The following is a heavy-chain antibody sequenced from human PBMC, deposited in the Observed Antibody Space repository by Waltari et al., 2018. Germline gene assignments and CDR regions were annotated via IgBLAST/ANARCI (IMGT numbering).Heavy chain of an antibody. J-gene: IGHJ4*02. Sequence: QLLESGGGLVQPGGSIRLSCSDSGLTFSIFAMSWVRQAPGKGLEWVLGISNSGGDTYYTDSVKGRFTISRDNSKKTLYLQMNSLRVEDTAVYYCAKDHGVAYWGQGTLVTVSS. V-gene: IGHV3-23*01. CDR1: GLTFSIFA. D-gene: IGHD3-16*01. CDR2: ISNSGGDT. CDR3: AKDHGVAY.